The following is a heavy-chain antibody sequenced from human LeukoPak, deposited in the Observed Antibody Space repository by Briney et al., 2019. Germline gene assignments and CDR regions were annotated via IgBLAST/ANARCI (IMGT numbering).Heavy chain of an antibody. CDR2: IYSGGST. CDR1: GFTVSSNY. D-gene: IGHD3-10*01. CDR3: AREKDPDTALWFRSGMDV. J-gene: IGHJ6*02. V-gene: IGHV3-53*01. Sequence: GSLRLSCAASGFTVSSNYMSWVRQAPGKGLEWVSVIYSGGSTYYADSVKGRFTISRDNSKNTLYLQMNSLRAEDTAVYYCAREKDPDTALWFRSGMDVWGQGTTVTVSS.